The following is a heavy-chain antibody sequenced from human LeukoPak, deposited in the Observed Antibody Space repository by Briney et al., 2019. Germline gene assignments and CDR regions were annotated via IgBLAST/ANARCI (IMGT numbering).Heavy chain of an antibody. CDR1: GFTVSSNY. CDR2: IYSGGST. CDR3: AREWTIGNDFLSGPSDY. Sequence: PGGSLRLSCAASGFTVSSNYMSWVRQAPGKGLEWVSVIYSGGSTYYADSVKGRFTISRDNSKNTLYLQMNSLRAEDTAVYYCAREWTIGNDFLSGPSDYWGQGTLVTVSS. V-gene: IGHV3-66*01. D-gene: IGHD3-3*01. J-gene: IGHJ4*02.